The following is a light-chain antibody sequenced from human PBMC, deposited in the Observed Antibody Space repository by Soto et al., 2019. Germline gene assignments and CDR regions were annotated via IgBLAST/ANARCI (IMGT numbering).Light chain of an antibody. CDR1: SSNIGSHY. CDR2: RNN. CDR3: AAWDGSLNSRV. J-gene: IGLJ3*02. Sequence: QSVLTQPPSASGTPGQRVTISCSGSSSNIGSHYVSWYQHFPGTAPKLLIHRNNQRPSGVPDRFSGSKSGTSASLAISGLRSEDEADYYCAAWDGSLNSRVFGGGTK. V-gene: IGLV1-47*01.